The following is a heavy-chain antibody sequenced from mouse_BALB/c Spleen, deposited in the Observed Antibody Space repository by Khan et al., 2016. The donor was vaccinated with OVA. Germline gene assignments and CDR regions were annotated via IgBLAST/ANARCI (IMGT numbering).Heavy chain of an antibody. V-gene: IGHV1-7*01. CDR2: INPTSGYT. D-gene: IGHD1-1*01. CDR1: GYMFTSYC. CDR3: ARSGYGGLAY. Sequence: QVQLQQSGAELAKPGASVKMSCTASGYMFTSYCMNWVKQRPGQGLEWIGYINPTSGYTDYNQKFKDRATLTADKSSSTAYMQLSSLTSEDSAVYYCARSGYGGLAYWGQGTLVTVSA. J-gene: IGHJ3*01.